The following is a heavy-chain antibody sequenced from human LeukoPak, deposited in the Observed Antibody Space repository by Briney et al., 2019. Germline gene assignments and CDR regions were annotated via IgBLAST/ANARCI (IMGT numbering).Heavy chain of an antibody. CDR1: GYTLTELS. Sequence: ASVKVSCKVSGYTLTELSMHWVRQAPGKGLEWMGGFDPEDGGTIYAQKFQGRVTMTEDTSTDTAYMELSSLRSEDTAVYYCATDPGRDGYNGYYFDYWGQGTLVTVSS. V-gene: IGHV1-24*01. CDR2: FDPEDGGT. J-gene: IGHJ4*02. D-gene: IGHD5-24*01. CDR3: ATDPGRDGYNGYYFDY.